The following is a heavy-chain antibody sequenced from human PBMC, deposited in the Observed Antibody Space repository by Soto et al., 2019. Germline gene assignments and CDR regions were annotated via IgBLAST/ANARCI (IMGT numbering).Heavy chain of an antibody. V-gene: IGHV3-23*01. Sequence: PGGSLRLSCGTSGFTFANYAMGWVRQAPGKGLEWVSGISSSGGRTYYADSVKGRFTVSRDNSKSTVYLELNNLSAEDTAVYHCAKNQGVELVPLATVDWFDPWGQGSVVTVSS. CDR1: GFTFANYA. D-gene: IGHD1-26*01. CDR3: AKNQGVELVPLATVDWFDP. CDR2: ISSSGGRT. J-gene: IGHJ5*02.